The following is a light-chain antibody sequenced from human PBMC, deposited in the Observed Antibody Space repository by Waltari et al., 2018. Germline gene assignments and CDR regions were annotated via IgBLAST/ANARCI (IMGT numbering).Light chain of an antibody. Sequence: DIVMTQSPDSLAVSLGARATINCKSSQSNLYSSKSKNYLAWYQQKPGQPPKLLINRAPSRESGVPDRFSGSGSGTEFTLTIGSLQAEDVAIYYCQQYYNTPRTFGQGTKVEIK. V-gene: IGKV4-1*01. J-gene: IGKJ1*01. CDR1: QSNLYSSKSKNY. CDR3: QQYYNTPRT. CDR2: RAP.